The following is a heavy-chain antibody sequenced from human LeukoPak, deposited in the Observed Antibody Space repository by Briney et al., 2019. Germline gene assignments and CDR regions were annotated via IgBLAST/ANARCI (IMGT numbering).Heavy chain of an antibody. CDR1: GITFSSYA. J-gene: IGHJ4*02. CDR3: AKDFWSGYYPNY. CDR2: SGSGGST. Sequence: GASLRLSCAASGITFSSYAMSWVRPAPGKGLEWVSGSGSGGSTYYADSVKGRFTISRDNSKNTLYLQMNSLRAEDTAVYYCAKDFWSGYYPNYWGQGTLVTVSS. V-gene: IGHV3-23*01. D-gene: IGHD3-3*01.